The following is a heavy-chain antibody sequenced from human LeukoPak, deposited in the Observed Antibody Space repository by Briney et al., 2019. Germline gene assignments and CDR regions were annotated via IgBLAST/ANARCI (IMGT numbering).Heavy chain of an antibody. V-gene: IGHV3-48*03. D-gene: IGHD6-13*01. CDR2: ISSSGSTI. CDR3: AKKHTAAGPKSNWFDP. Sequence: QPGGSLRLSCAASGFTFSSYEINWVRQAPGKGLEWVSYISSSGSTIYYADSVKGRFTISRDNAKNSLYLQMNSRRAEDTAVYYCAKKHTAAGPKSNWFDPWGQGTLVTVSS. J-gene: IGHJ5*02. CDR1: GFTFSSYE.